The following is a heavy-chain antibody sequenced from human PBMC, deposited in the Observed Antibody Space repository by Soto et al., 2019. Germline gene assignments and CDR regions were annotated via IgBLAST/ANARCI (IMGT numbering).Heavy chain of an antibody. V-gene: IGHV3-21*01. D-gene: IGHD3-3*01. Sequence: ESGGGLVKPGGSLRLSCAASGFTFSAFSMNWVRQAPGKGLEWLSSINEDSTYIYYGDSLRGRSTISRDNAKDSLYLQIDSLRAEDTAVYYCVRDFGRYFWSGHMDVWGDGATVIVS. CDR2: INEDSTYI. J-gene: IGHJ6*03. CDR1: GFTFSAFS. CDR3: VRDFGRYFWSGHMDV.